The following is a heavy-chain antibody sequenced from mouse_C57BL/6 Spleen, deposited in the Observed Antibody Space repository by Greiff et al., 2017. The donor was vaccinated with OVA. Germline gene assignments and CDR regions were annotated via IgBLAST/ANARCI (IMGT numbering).Heavy chain of an antibody. CDR3: ASQGFAY. J-gene: IGHJ3*01. Sequence: QVQLKESGPGLVQPSQSLSITCTVSGFSLTSYGVHWVRQSPGKGLEWLGVIWSGGSTDYNAAFISRLSISKDNSKSQVFFKMNSLQADDTAIYYCASQGFAYWGQGTLVTVSA. V-gene: IGHV2-2*01. CDR1: GFSLTSYG. CDR2: IWSGGST.